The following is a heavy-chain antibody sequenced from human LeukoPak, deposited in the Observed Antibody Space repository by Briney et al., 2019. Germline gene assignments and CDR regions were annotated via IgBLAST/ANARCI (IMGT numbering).Heavy chain of an antibody. Sequence: ASVRVSCKASGYTFTSYEIMWVRQATGQGREWMGWMNPNSGDTGYAQKFQGRVTMNRDTSKSTAYMDLSNLRSEDTAVYYCARAPRQLSYYYGLDVWAKGPRSPSP. CDR3: ARAPRQLSYYYGLDV. V-gene: IGHV1-8*01. CDR2: MNPNSGDT. D-gene: IGHD5-18*01. CDR1: GYTFTSYE. J-gene: IGHJ6*02.